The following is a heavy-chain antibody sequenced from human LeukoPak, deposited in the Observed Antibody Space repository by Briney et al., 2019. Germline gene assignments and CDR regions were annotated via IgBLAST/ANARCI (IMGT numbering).Heavy chain of an antibody. Sequence: GGSLRLSCAASGFTFSSYWMSWVRQAPGKGLEWVANIKQDGSEKYYVDSVKGRFTVSRDNSKNSLYLQMSSLRAEDTAMYYCARDQRVDCSITTCYQNYFDRWGQGTLVTVSS. J-gene: IGHJ4*02. CDR3: ARDQRVDCSITTCYQNYFDR. V-gene: IGHV3-7*01. CDR1: GFTFSSYW. D-gene: IGHD2-2*01. CDR2: IKQDGSEK.